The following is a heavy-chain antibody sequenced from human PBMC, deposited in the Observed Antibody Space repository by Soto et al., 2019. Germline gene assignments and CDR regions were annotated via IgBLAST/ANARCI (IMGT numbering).Heavy chain of an antibody. V-gene: IGHV5-51*01. CDR2: IYPDDSDT. CDR1: GYSFTNYW. D-gene: IGHD6-13*01. CDR3: ATLPGIVLPGTSY. Sequence: PGESLKISCKSAGYSFTNYWIGWVRQMPGKGLEGMGIIYPDDSDTRYSPSFQGQVTISADKSISTAYLQWSSLKASDTAMYYCATLPGIVLPGTSYWGQGTLVTV. J-gene: IGHJ4*02.